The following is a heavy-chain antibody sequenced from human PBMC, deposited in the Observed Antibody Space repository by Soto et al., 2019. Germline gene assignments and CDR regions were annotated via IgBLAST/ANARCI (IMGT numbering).Heavy chain of an antibody. D-gene: IGHD6-25*01. CDR3: ARDVYPGSSGYYLDAFDI. J-gene: IGHJ3*02. Sequence: EVQLVESGGGLVQPGGSLRLSCTASGFTFGDYWMTWVRQAPGKGLEWVANIKGDGSAKSYLDSVRGRFTVSRDNAENSLFLHMNVLRAEDTALYYCARDVYPGSSGYYLDAFDIWGRGTMVTVSS. V-gene: IGHV3-7*05. CDR2: IKGDGSAK. CDR1: GFTFGDYW.